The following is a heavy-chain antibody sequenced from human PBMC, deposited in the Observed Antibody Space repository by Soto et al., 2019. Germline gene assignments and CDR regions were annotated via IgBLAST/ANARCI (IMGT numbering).Heavy chain of an antibody. Sequence: SETLSLTCTVSGGSVNSYYWSWIRQPPGKGLEWIGYMYYRGTTKYNPSLQSRVTISVDTSKNQFSLKLSSVTAADTAVYYFATTGGYSFGDMGVDPWGQGTLVTVSS. CDR1: GGSVNSYY. D-gene: IGHD5-18*01. CDR3: ATTGGYSFGDMGVDP. CDR2: MYYRGTT. J-gene: IGHJ5*02. V-gene: IGHV4-59*02.